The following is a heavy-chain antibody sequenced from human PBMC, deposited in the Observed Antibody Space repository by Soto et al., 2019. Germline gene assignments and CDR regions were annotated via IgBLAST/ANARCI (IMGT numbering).Heavy chain of an antibody. D-gene: IGHD6-6*01. Sequence: ASVKVSCKASGYTFTVYYMHWVLQAPVQWLEWMGWINPNSGGTNYAQKFQGWVTMTRDTSISTAYMELSRLRSDDTAVYYCARDGSSSSYYYYYGMDVWGQGTTVTVSS. V-gene: IGHV1-2*04. CDR3: ARDGSSSSYYYYYGMDV. CDR1: GYTFTVYY. CDR2: INPNSGGT. J-gene: IGHJ6*02.